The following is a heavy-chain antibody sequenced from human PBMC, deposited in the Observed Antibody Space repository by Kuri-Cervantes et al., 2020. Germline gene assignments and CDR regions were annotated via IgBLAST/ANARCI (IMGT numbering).Heavy chain of an antibody. V-gene: IGHV3-30-3*01. CDR3: ARDLTMGYFDL. CDR2: ISYDGSNK. J-gene: IGHJ2*01. Sequence: GESLKISCAASGFTFSSYAMHWVRQAPGKGLEWVAVISYDGSNKYYADSVKGRFTISRDNSKNTLYLQMNSLRAEDTAVYYCARDLTMGYFDLWGRGTLVTVSS. D-gene: IGHD3-10*01. CDR1: GFTFSSYA.